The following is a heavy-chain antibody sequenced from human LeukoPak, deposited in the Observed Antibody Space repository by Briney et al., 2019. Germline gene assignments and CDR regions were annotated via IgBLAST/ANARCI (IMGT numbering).Heavy chain of an antibody. Sequence: ASVKVSCKVFGYTLTELFMHWVRQAPGKGLEWMGGFDPEDGETIYAQKFQGRVTMTEDTSTDTAYMELSSLRSEDTAVYYCATVILQYYYGSGSPFDYWGQGTLVTVSS. CDR3: ATVILQYYYGSGSPFDY. J-gene: IGHJ4*02. V-gene: IGHV1-24*01. CDR1: GYTLTELF. CDR2: FDPEDGET. D-gene: IGHD3-10*01.